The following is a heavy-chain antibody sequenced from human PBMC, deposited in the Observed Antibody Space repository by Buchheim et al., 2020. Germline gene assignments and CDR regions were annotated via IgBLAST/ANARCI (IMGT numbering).Heavy chain of an antibody. CDR3: AGRRYEYSSGYYYYYGMDV. D-gene: IGHD3-22*01. CDR1: GFTFTSSS. V-gene: IGHV1-58*02. CDR2: INPSSGNT. J-gene: IGHJ6*02. Sequence: QMQLVQSGPEVKKPGASVKVSCKASGFTFTSSSMHWVRQAPGQRLEWIGLINPSSGNTNYAQKFQGRVTMTRDTSTSTAYMELSSLRSEDTAVYYCAGRRYEYSSGYYYYYGMDVWGQGTT.